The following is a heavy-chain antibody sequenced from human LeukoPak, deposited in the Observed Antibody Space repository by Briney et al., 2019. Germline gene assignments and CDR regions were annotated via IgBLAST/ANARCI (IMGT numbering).Heavy chain of an antibody. V-gene: IGHV5-51*01. J-gene: IGHJ3*01. D-gene: IGHD5-24*01. CDR2: ICPGDSDT. CDR3: ARHEGRWLQFSAFDV. CDR1: GYSFTSYW. Sequence: GESLKISCKGSGYSFTSYWIGWVRQMPGKGLEWMGIICPGDSDTRYSPSFQGQVTISADKSISTAYLQWSSLKASDTAMYYCARHEGRWLQFSAFDVWGQGTMVTVSS.